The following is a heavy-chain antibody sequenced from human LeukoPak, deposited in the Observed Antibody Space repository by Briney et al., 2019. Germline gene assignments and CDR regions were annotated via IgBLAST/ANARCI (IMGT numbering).Heavy chain of an antibody. Sequence: GGSLRLSCAASGFTFSSYSINWVRQAPGKGLEWLSYISSSSRTISYADSVKGRFTVSRDNAKNSLDLQMNSLRVEDTAVYYCARVGTSGWTSDYWGQGTLVTVSS. V-gene: IGHV3-48*04. CDR3: ARVGTSGWTSDY. CDR2: ISSSSRTI. J-gene: IGHJ4*02. D-gene: IGHD6-19*01. CDR1: GFTFSSYS.